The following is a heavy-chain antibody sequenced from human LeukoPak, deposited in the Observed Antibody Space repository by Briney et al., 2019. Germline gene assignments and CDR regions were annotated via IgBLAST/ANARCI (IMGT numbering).Heavy chain of an antibody. J-gene: IGHJ4*02. CDR1: GFTFSNYW. D-gene: IGHD6-13*01. Sequence: RGSLRLSCSASGFTFSNYWMRWVRPAPGKGLDWVDNIKVVGSEKYYVDSVKGRFTIARDNARNSLYLQINSLRAEHTAVYYCASGRQLGYWGQETLVTVSS. CDR3: ASGRQLGY. CDR2: IKVVGSEK. V-gene: IGHV3-7*01.